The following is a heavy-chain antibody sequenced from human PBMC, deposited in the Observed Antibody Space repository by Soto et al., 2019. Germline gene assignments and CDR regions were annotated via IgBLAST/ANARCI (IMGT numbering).Heavy chain of an antibody. CDR2: IKQDGSEK. Sequence: GSLRLSCAASGFTFSSYWMSWVRQAPGKRLEWVASIKQDGSEKYYVDSVKGRLTISRDNAKNSLSLQMNSLRAEDTAVYYCARGVRGAMAPPPNDYRGPGTLVTVSS. CDR3: ARGVRGAMAPPPNDY. CDR1: GFTFSSYW. J-gene: IGHJ4*02. D-gene: IGHD5-18*01. V-gene: IGHV3-7*03.